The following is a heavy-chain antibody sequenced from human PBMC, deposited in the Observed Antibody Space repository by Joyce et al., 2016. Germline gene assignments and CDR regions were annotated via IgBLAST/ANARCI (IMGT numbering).Heavy chain of an antibody. V-gene: IGHV1-18*01. Sequence: QVHLVQSGAEVKKPGASAKVSCKSSGYTFNSYGISWVRQAPGQGLGWMVWINGYNGDKHYAQKFQGRVTMTTDTSTNTAHMELRSLRSDDTAVYYCARGSYGTGVDYWGQRGLVTVSS. J-gene: IGHJ4*02. D-gene: IGHD1-26*01. CDR2: INGYNGDK. CDR3: ARGSYGTGVDY. CDR1: GYTFNSYG.